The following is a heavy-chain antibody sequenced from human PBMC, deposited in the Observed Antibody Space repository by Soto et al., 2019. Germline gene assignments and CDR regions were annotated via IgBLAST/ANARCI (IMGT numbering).Heavy chain of an antibody. CDR2: IYHSGST. D-gene: IGHD6-19*01. V-gene: IGHV4-4*02. Sequence: PSETLSLTCAFSGCSISSSNWWSWVRQPPGKGLEWIGEIYHSGSTNYNPSLKSRVTISVDKSKNQFSLKLSSVTAADTAVYYCARVAVAGTRVDYWGQGTLVTVSS. CDR1: GCSISSSNW. J-gene: IGHJ4*02. CDR3: ARVAVAGTRVDY.